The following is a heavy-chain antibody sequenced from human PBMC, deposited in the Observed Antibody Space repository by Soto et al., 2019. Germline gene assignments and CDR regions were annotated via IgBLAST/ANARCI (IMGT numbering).Heavy chain of an antibody. CDR2: INAGNGNT. Sequence: GASVKVSCKASGCTFTSYAMHWVRPAPGQRLEWMGWINAGNGNTKYSQKFQGRVTITRDTSASTAYMELSSLRSEDTAVYYCAFWNTAAGTFDYWGQGTLVTVSS. V-gene: IGHV1-3*01. CDR1: GCTFTSYA. J-gene: IGHJ4*02. CDR3: AFWNTAAGTFDY. D-gene: IGHD6-13*01.